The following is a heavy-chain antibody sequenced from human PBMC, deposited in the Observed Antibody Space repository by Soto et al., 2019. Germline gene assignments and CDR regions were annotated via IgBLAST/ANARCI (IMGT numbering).Heavy chain of an antibody. CDR1: AFTFSSYW. V-gene: IGHV3-23*01. Sequence: PGGSLRLSCAASAFTFSSYWMNWVRQAPGKGLEWVSVISGSGDSTYYADSVKGRFTISRDNSKNTLYLQMISLRAEDTAVYYCARRSSGWYFDYWGQGTLVTVSS. D-gene: IGHD6-19*01. CDR2: ISGSGDST. J-gene: IGHJ4*02. CDR3: ARRSSGWYFDY.